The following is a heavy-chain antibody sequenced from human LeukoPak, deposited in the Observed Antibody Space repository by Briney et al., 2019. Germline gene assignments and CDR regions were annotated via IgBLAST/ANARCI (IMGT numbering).Heavy chain of an antibody. J-gene: IGHJ4*02. Sequence: GGSLRLPCAASGFTFSNYWMHWVRQVPGKGLVWVSRINDDGSFTTYADSVKGRFTISRDNAKNTLYPQMNSLRAEDTAVYYCTREILAAGKTLTYWGQGSLITVSS. CDR2: INDDGSFT. V-gene: IGHV3-74*01. CDR3: TREILAAGKTLTY. D-gene: IGHD6-13*01. CDR1: GFTFSNYW.